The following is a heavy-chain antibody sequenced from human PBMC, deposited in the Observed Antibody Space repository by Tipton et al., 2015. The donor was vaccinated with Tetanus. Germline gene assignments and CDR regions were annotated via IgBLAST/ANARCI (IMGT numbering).Heavy chain of an antibody. CDR2: IYPGDSDT. Sequence: VQLVQSGAEVKKPGESLKISCKGSGYTFTNYWIGWVRQMPGKGLEWMGIIYPGDSDTTYSPSFQGQVTISADRSINTAYLQWSSLKASDTATYYCARRLGPYTGDQIWHFDLWGRGTLVTVSS. D-gene: IGHD7-27*01. CDR1: GYTFTNYW. J-gene: IGHJ2*01. V-gene: IGHV5-51*01. CDR3: ARRLGPYTGDQIWHFDL.